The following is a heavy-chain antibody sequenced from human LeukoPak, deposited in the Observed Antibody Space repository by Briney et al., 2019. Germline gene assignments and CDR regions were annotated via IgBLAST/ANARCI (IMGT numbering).Heavy chain of an antibody. CDR2: IKKDGSEK. J-gene: IGHJ4*02. V-gene: IGHV3-7*05. D-gene: IGHD3-10*01. Sequence: PGGSLRLSCAASGFTFNKYCMSWVRQAPGKGLEWVAYIKKDGSEKYYVDSVKGRFTVSRDNAENSLYLQMNSLRADDTAVYYCARDWSGSGKSNDYWGQGTLVTVSS. CDR3: ARDWSGSGKSNDY. CDR1: GFTFNKYC.